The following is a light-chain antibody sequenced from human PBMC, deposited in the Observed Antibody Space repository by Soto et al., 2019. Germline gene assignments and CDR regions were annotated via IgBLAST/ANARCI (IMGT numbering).Light chain of an antibody. CDR2: LGS. V-gene: IGKV2-28*01. Sequence: DIVMTQSPLSLPVTPGEPASISCRSSQSLLHSNGYNYLDWYLQKPGQSPQLLIYLGSNRASGVPDRCSGSGSGTDFTLKSSRVEAEDVGVYYCMQALQTPPFTFGPGTKVDI. CDR3: MQALQTPPFT. CDR1: QSLLHSNGYNY. J-gene: IGKJ3*01.